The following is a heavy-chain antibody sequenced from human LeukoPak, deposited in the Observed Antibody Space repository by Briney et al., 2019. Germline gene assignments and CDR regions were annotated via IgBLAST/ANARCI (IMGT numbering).Heavy chain of an antibody. J-gene: IGHJ4*02. Sequence: ASVKVSCKASGYTFTGYYMHWVRQAPGQGLEWMGWINPNSGGTNYAQKFQGRVTMTRDTSISTAYMELSRLRSDDTAVYYCARAWGYYDSGGYVDYWGQGTLVTVSS. V-gene: IGHV1-2*02. D-gene: IGHD3-22*01. CDR2: INPNSGGT. CDR1: GYTFTGYY. CDR3: ARAWGYYDSGGYVDY.